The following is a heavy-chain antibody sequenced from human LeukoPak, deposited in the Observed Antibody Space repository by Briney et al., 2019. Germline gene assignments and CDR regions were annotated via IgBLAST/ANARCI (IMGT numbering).Heavy chain of an antibody. CDR1: GGSISSGSHY. D-gene: IGHD3-3*01. V-gene: IGHV4-61*02. CDR2: IYTSGST. CDR3: ARFFESPVAGRSWFDP. J-gene: IGHJ5*02. Sequence: SETLSLTCSVSGGSISSGSHYWSWMRQPAGKGLEWIGRIYTSGSTNYNPSLKSRVTISIDTSKNQISLNLSSVTAADTAVYYCARFFESPVAGRSWFDPWGQGTLVTVSS.